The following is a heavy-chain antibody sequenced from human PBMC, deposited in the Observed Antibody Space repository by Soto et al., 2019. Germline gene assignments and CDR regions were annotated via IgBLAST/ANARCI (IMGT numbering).Heavy chain of an antibody. CDR3: ARERTGTTSRDV. CDR2: MNPNSGNT. Sequence: QVQLVQSGAEVKKPGASVKVSCKASGYTFTSYDINWVRQATGQGLEWMGWMNPNSGNTGYAQKFQGRVTMTRNTSISTSYMELSSLRSEATAVYYCARERTGTTSRDVWGQGTTVTVSS. J-gene: IGHJ6*02. V-gene: IGHV1-8*01. CDR1: GYTFTSYD. D-gene: IGHD1-1*01.